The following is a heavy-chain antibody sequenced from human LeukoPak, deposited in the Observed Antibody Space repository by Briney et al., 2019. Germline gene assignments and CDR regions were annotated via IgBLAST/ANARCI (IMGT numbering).Heavy chain of an antibody. V-gene: IGHV1-46*01. CDR2: INPSGGST. CDR1: GYTFTSYY. Sequence: ASVKVSCKASGYTFTSYYMHWVRQAPGQGLEWMGIINPSGGSTSYAQKFQGRVTMTRDTSTSTVYMELSSLRSEDTAVYYCARDPSYCSGGSCYPKPRYYYYGMDVWGQGTTVTVSS. CDR3: ARDPSYCSGGSCYPKPRYYYYGMDV. D-gene: IGHD2-15*01. J-gene: IGHJ6*02.